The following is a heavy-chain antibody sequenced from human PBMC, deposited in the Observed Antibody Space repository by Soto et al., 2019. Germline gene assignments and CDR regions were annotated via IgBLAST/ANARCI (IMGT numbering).Heavy chain of an antibody. CDR1: GFTFSSYS. J-gene: IGHJ5*02. CDR3: VRDRPPGVAAAGPYNWFDP. Sequence: GESLKISCAASGFTFSSYSMNWVRQAPGKGLEWVSYISSSSSAIYQADSVKGRFTISRDNAKNSLYLQMNSLRAEDTAVYYCVRDRPPGVAAAGPYNWFDPWGQGTLVTVSS. V-gene: IGHV3-48*01. CDR2: ISSSSSAI. D-gene: IGHD6-13*01.